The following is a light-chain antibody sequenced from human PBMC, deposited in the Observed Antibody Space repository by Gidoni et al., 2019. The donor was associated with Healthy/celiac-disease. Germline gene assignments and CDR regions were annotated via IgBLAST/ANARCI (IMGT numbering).Light chain of an antibody. CDR2: VAS. CDR3: QPYGSSPRT. Sequence: EIVLTQSPGTLSLSPGERATLSCRASQSVSSSYLAWYQQKPGQAPRLLIYVASSRAAGIPDRFRGSGSGTDFTLTIRRLEPEDFAVYYCQPYGSSPRTFGQGTKLEIK. J-gene: IGKJ2*01. V-gene: IGKV3-20*01. CDR1: QSVSSSY.